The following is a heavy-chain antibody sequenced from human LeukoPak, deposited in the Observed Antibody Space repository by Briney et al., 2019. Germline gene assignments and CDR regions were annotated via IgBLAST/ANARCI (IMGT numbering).Heavy chain of an antibody. J-gene: IGHJ4*02. D-gene: IGHD1-26*01. V-gene: IGHV3-23*01. Sequence: GGSLRLSCAASGFTFSSYGMSWVRQAPGKGLEWVSAISGSGGSTYYADSVKGRFTISRDNSKNTLYLQMNSLRAEDTAVYYCAKALYSGIYYIDYWGQGTLVTVSS. CDR1: GFTFSSYG. CDR3: AKALYSGIYYIDY. CDR2: ISGSGGST.